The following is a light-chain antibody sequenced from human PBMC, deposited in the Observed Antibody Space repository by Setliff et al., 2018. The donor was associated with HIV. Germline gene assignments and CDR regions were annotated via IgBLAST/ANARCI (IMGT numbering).Light chain of an antibody. Sequence: DIVMTQSPDSLAVSLGGTATINCKSSRSVLYSSDNKNYLAWYQQKPGQPPKMLIYWASARESGVPDRFSGSGSGTDFTLTISSLQAEDMAVYFCQQYYNTPTFGQGTKVDIK. CDR2: WAS. J-gene: IGKJ1*01. CDR3: QQYYNTPT. V-gene: IGKV4-1*01. CDR1: RSVLYSSDNKNY.